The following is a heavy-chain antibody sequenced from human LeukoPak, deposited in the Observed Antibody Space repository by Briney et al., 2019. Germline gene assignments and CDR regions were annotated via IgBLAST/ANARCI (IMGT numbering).Heavy chain of an antibody. V-gene: IGHV4-30-4*01. J-gene: IGHJ4*02. D-gene: IGHD3-10*01. CDR1: GGSISSGDYY. CDR3: ASEVTMVRGRGVDY. CDR2: IYYSGST. Sequence: SETLSLTCTVSGGSISSGDYYWSWIRQPPGKGLEWIGYIYYSGSTYYNPSLKSRVTISVDTSKNQFSLKLSSVTAADTAVYYCASEVTMVRGRGVDYWGQGTLVIVSS.